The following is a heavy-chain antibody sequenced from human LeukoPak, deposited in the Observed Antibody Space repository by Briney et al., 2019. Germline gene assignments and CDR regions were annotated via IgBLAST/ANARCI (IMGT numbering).Heavy chain of an antibody. Sequence: SETLSLTCAVYGGSFSGYYWSWIRQPPGKGLEWIGEINHSGSTNYNPSLKSRVTILVDTSKNQFSLKLSSVTAADTAVYYCARQKDDFWSGHQDYWGQGTLVTVSS. CDR2: INHSGST. J-gene: IGHJ4*02. CDR3: ARQKDDFWSGHQDY. CDR1: GGSFSGYY. D-gene: IGHD3-3*01. V-gene: IGHV4-34*01.